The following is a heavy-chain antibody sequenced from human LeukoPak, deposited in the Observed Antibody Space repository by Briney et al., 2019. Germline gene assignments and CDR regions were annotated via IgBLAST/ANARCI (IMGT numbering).Heavy chain of an antibody. Sequence: SETLSLTCIVSGGSISSYYWSWIRQPPGKGLEWIGYIYYSGSTNYNPSLKSRVTISVDTSKNQFSLKLSSVTAADTAVYYCARGALPGWLAPEYYFDYWGQGTLVTVSS. CDR1: GGSISSYY. V-gene: IGHV4-59*01. D-gene: IGHD6-19*01. CDR2: IYYSGST. CDR3: ARGALPGWLAPEYYFDY. J-gene: IGHJ4*02.